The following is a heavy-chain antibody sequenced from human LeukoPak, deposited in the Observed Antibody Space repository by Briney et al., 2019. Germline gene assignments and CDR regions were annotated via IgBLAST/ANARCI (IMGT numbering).Heavy chain of an antibody. J-gene: IGHJ6*02. CDR1: GYSFTSYW. CDR2: IYPGDSDT. Sequence: GESLKISCKGSGYSFTSYWIGWVRQMPGKGLEWMGIIYPGDSDTRYSPSFQGQVTISADKSISTAYLQWSSLKASDTAMYYCARCEGDGYNPRPGAKYGMDVWGQGTTVTVSS. D-gene: IGHD5-24*01. V-gene: IGHV5-51*01. CDR3: ARCEGDGYNPRPGAKYGMDV.